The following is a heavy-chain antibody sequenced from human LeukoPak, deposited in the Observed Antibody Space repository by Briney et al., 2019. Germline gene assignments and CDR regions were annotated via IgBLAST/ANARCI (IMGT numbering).Heavy chain of an antibody. CDR2: ISGSGGST. Sequence: GGSLRLSCAASGFTFSSYAMSRVRQAPGKGLEWVSAISGSGGSTFYEDSVQGRFTISRDNSKNTLYLQMNSLRAEDTAVYYCAKAPTRYCGSSTSCYGDSWGQGTLVTVSS. D-gene: IGHD2-2*01. V-gene: IGHV3-23*01. J-gene: IGHJ4*02. CDR3: AKAPTRYCGSSTSCYGDS. CDR1: GFTFSSYA.